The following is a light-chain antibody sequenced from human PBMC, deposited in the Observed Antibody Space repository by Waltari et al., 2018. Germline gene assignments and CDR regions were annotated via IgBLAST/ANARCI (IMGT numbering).Light chain of an antibody. CDR3: LSRDTSSTRL. V-gene: IGLV3-19*01. Sequence: SSELTQDPAVSVALGPTVRITCQGDSLRSYYATWYQQRPGQAPILVLYGQDNRPSGIPDRFSGSTSGNTASLTITGAQAEDEADYYCLSRDTSSTRLFGGGTRLTV. CDR1: SLRSYY. J-gene: IGLJ2*01. CDR2: GQD.